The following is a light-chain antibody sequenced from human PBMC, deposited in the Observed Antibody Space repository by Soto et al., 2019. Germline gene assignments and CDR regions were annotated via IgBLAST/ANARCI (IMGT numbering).Light chain of an antibody. CDR3: QQYGSSLWT. V-gene: IGKV3-20*01. Sequence: EIVLTQSPGTLSLSPGERATLSCRAIQSVSSSYLAWYQQKPGQAPRLLIYGASSRATGIPDRFGGSGSGTDFTLTISRLEPEDFAVYYCQQYGSSLWTFGQGTKV. J-gene: IGKJ1*01. CDR1: QSVSSSY. CDR2: GAS.